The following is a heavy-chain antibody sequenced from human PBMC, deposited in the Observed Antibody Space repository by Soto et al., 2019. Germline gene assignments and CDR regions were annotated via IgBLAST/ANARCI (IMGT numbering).Heavy chain of an antibody. D-gene: IGHD3-16*01. J-gene: IGHJ6*02. CDR1: GYTFSTYW. Sequence: PGESLKISCKGSGYTFSTYWIGWVRQMPGKGLEWMGIIYPGDSDTRYSPSVQGQVTISADKSISTAYLQWNSLKASDTAMYYCARLGDPPGSRYYYYGMDVWGQGTTVTVSS. V-gene: IGHV5-51*01. CDR3: ARLGDPPGSRYYYYGMDV. CDR2: IYPGDSDT.